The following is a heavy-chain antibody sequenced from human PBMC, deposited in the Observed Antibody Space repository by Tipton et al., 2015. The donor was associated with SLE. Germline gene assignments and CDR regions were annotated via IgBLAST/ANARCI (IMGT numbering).Heavy chain of an antibody. V-gene: IGHV4-59*11. J-gene: IGHJ4*02. D-gene: IGHD3-22*01. CDR3: ARLPGFYDSTGYFDY. CDR1: GGSINSHY. CDR2: IYSSGST. Sequence: TLSLTCTVSGGSINSHYWSWIRQSPGKGLEWIGDIYSSGSTNYNPSLKSRVTISLDMSSNQFSLKVNSVTAADTAVYYCARLPGFYDSTGYFDYWGQGTLVSVSS.